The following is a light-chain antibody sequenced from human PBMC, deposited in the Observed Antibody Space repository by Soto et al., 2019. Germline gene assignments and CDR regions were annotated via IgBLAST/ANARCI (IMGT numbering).Light chain of an antibody. CDR3: AAWDDSLSGPVYV. Sequence: QLVLTQPPSASGTPGQRDTISCSGSSSNIGSNYVYWYQQLPGTAPKLLIYRNNQRPSGVPDRFSGSKSGTSASLAISGLRSEDEADYYCAAWDDSLSGPVYVFGTGTKLTVL. J-gene: IGLJ1*01. CDR2: RNN. CDR1: SSNIGSNY. V-gene: IGLV1-47*01.